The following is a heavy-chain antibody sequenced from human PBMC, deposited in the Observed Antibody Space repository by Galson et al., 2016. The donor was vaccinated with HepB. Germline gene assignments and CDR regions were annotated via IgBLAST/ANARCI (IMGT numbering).Heavy chain of an antibody. J-gene: IGHJ5*02. V-gene: IGHV3-21*04. D-gene: IGHD2-2*01. Sequence: SLRLSCAASGLTLRTYVMNWVRQAPRQGLEWVSSISSSTTYIHYAETVKGRFTVSRDNAEKSLYLQMNSLRAEDTAVYYCATVMPAAMATDTWGQGTLVIVSS. CDR1: GLTLRTYV. CDR3: ATVMPAAMATDT. CDR2: ISSSTTYI.